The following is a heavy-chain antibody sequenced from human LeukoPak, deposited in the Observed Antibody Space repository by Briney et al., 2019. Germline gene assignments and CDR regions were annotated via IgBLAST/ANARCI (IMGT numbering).Heavy chain of an antibody. CDR2: SRNKAKSQTT. CDR3: VKDGGSDGHDALDI. V-gene: IGHV3-72*01. J-gene: IGHJ3*02. Sequence: PGGSLRLSCEASGFTFSDRHMDWVRQAPGKGLEWVGRSRNKAKSQTTEYAASVKGRFTISRDDSKNSLYLQLNSLKTEDTAMYYCVKDGGSDGHDALDIWGQATMVTVSS. CDR1: GFTFSDRH. D-gene: IGHD3-16*01.